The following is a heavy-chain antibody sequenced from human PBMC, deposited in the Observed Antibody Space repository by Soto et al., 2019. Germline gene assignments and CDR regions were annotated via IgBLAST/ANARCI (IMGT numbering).Heavy chain of an antibody. D-gene: IGHD2-2*01. CDR2: IIPIFGTA. CDR1: GGTFSSYA. Sequence: QVQLVQSGAEVKKPGSSVKVSCKASGGTFSSYAISWVRQAPGQGLEWMGGIIPIFGTANYAQKFQGRVTITADDSTSAADMELSGLRSEDTGVYYCARVRGIVLVPADSYYYYGMDVWVQGTTVTVSS. J-gene: IGHJ6*02. CDR3: ARVRGIVLVPADSYYYYGMDV. V-gene: IGHV1-69*12.